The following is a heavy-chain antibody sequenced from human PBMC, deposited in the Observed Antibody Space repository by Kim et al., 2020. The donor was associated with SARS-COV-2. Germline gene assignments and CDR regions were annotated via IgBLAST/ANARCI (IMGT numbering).Heavy chain of an antibody. CDR3: AKDPGIVGTLIDY. V-gene: IGHV3-33*06. Sequence: GGSLRLSCAASGFTFSSYAMHWVRQAPGKGLEWVAVIWYDGSNKYYADSVKGRFTISRDNSKNTLYLQMNSLRAEDTAVYYCAKDPGIVGTLIDYWGQGTLVTVSS. J-gene: IGHJ4*02. CDR1: GFTFSSYA. D-gene: IGHD3-10*01. CDR2: IWYDGSNK.